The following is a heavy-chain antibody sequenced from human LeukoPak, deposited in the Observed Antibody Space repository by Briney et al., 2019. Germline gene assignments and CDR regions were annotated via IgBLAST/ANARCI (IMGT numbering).Heavy chain of an antibody. J-gene: IGHJ3*02. CDR2: ISWNSGSI. CDR1: GFTFDDYA. Sequence: GRSLRLSCAASGFTFDDYAMHWVRQAPGKGLEWVSGISWNSGSIGYADSVKGRFTISRDNAKNSLYLQMNSLRAEDMALYYCAKCRLSGWYCRCAFDIWGQGTMVTVSS. V-gene: IGHV3-9*03. CDR3: AKCRLSGWYCRCAFDI. D-gene: IGHD6-19*01.